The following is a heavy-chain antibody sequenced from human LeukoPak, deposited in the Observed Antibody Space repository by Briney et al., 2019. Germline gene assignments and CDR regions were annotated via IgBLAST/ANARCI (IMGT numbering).Heavy chain of an antibody. Sequence: GGSLRLSCSTSGFTINDYFMSWVRQAPGKGLEWVAYVSSTGSTTYYADSVKGRFTISRDNSKNTLYLQMNSLRAEDTAVYYCARDGGYYFDYWGQGTLVTVSS. CDR3: ARDGGYYFDY. V-gene: IGHV3-11*01. CDR1: GFTINDYF. CDR2: VSSTGSTT. D-gene: IGHD3-16*01. J-gene: IGHJ4*02.